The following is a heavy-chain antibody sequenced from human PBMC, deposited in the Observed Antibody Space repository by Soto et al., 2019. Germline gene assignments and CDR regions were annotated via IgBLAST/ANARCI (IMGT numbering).Heavy chain of an antibody. V-gene: IGHV3-33*01. CDR1: GFSFSSYG. CDR2: IWYDGSNK. CDR3: ARDVLLWFGETNYGMDV. Sequence: QVQLVESGGGVVQPGRSLRLSCAASGFSFSSYGMHWVRQAPGKGLEWVAVIWYDGSNKYYADSVKGRFTISRDNSKNTLYLQMNSLRAEDTAVYYCARDVLLWFGETNYGMDVWGQGTMVTVSS. D-gene: IGHD3-10*01. J-gene: IGHJ6*02.